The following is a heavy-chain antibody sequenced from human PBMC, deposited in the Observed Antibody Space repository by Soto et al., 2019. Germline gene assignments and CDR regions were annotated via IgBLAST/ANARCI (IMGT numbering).Heavy chain of an antibody. V-gene: IGHV4-30-4*01. CDR3: ARATLRPYDFWSGASGNWFDP. D-gene: IGHD3-3*01. Sequence: PSETLSLTCTVSGGSISSGDYYWSWIRQPPGKGLEWIGYIYYSGSTCYNPSLKSRVTISVDTSKDQFSLKLSSVTAADTAVYYCARATLRPYDFWSGASGNWFDPWGQGTLVTVSS. CDR2: IYYSGST. CDR1: GGSISSGDYY. J-gene: IGHJ5*02.